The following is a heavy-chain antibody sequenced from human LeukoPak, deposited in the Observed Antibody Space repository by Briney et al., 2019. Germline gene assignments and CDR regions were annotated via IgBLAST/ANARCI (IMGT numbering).Heavy chain of an antibody. D-gene: IGHD1-26*01. CDR2: INHSGST. Sequence: SETLSLTCAVYGGSFSGYYWSWIRQPPGKGLEWIGEINHSGSTNYNPSLKSRVTISVDTSKNQFSLKLSSVTAADTAVYYCARVSGATTGGVDYWGQGTLVTVSS. CDR3: ARVSGATTGGVDY. V-gene: IGHV4-34*01. CDR1: GGSFSGYY. J-gene: IGHJ4*02.